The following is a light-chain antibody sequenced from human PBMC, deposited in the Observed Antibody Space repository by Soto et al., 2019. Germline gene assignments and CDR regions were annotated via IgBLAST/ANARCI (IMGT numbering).Light chain of an antibody. CDR1: SSDVGGYNY. CDR2: DVS. Sequence: QSALTQPASVSGSPGQSITISCTGTSSDVGGYNYVSCYQQHPGKAPKLMIYDVSNRPSGVSNSFSGSKSGNTASLTISGLQAEDEAAYYCSSYRSSSTLGVFGTGTKLTVL. CDR3: SSYRSSSTLGV. J-gene: IGLJ1*01. V-gene: IGLV2-14*01.